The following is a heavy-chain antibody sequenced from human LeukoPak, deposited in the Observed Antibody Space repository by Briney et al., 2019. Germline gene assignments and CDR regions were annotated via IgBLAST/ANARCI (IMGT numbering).Heavy chain of an antibody. Sequence: GGSLRLSCAASGFTFSSYAMSWVRQAPGKGLEWVSAISGSGGSTYYADSVKGRFTISRDNSKNTLYLQMNSLRAEDTAVYYCAKALMATIREWYFDYWGQGTLVTVSS. CDR1: GFTFSSYA. D-gene: IGHD5-12*01. CDR3: AKALMATIREWYFDY. J-gene: IGHJ4*02. V-gene: IGHV3-23*01. CDR2: ISGSGGST.